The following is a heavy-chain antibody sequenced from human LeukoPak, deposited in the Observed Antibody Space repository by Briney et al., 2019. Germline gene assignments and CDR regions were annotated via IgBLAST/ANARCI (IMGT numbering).Heavy chain of an antibody. V-gene: IGHV3-48*02. Sequence: PGGSLRLSSAVSGFTSSRYSMNWVRQAPRRGLEWVAYIRSGGSPVYYADSVKGRFTISRDNAQDSLYLQMKSLRDEDTAVYYCVRDPDALDYWGQGTPVTVSS. CDR1: GFTSSRYS. J-gene: IGHJ4*02. CDR3: VRDPDALDY. CDR2: IRSGGSPV.